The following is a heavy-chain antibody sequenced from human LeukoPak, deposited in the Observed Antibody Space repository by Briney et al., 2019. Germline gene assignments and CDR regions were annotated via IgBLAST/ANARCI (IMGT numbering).Heavy chain of an antibody. Sequence: GSPRLSCAASGFTFSGYWMHWVRQAPGTGLMWVSSIRSDGSTTYYADSVKGRFTISRDNAKNTLFLQMNSLRAEDTAVYYCATLAPQNTYSWVQGSGATVSS. CDR3: ATLAPQNTYS. CDR2: IRSDGSTT. J-gene: IGHJ1*01. V-gene: IGHV3-74*01. CDR1: GFTFSGYW. D-gene: IGHD1/OR15-1a*01.